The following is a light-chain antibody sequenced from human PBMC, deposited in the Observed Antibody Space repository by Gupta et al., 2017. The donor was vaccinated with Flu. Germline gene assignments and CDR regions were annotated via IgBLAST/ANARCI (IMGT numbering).Light chain of an antibody. CDR1: QNVGNN. CDR3: RQYDNWPPET. V-gene: IGKV3-15*01. J-gene: IGKJ1*01. CDR2: GAS. Sequence: EGATLSCRARQNVGNNLAWYQQRPGRAPRTVIYGASTRAPGIPARFSGSGSGTEFTLTNSSLQSEDVAVYYCRQYDNWPPETFGQGTTVEIK.